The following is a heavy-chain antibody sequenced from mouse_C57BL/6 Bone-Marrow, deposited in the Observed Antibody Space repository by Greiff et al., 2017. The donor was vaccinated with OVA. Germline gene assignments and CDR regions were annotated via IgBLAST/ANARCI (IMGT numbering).Heavy chain of an antibody. J-gene: IGHJ4*01. D-gene: IGHD1-1*01. CDR2: IHPANGTT. Sequence: VQLQQSVAELVRPGASVKLSCTASGFTIKNTYMHWVKQRPEQGLELIGRIHPANGTTKYAPKLQGTAPITADTSSNTAYLQLSSLTAEDTAIYYCAEVYYGSSYAMGDWGQGTSVTVAS. CDR1: GFTIKNTY. V-gene: IGHV14-3*01. CDR3: AEVYYGSSYAMGD.